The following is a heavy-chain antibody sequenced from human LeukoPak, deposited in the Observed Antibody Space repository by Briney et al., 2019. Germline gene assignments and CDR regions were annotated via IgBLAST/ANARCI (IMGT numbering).Heavy chain of an antibody. V-gene: IGHV3-53*01. CDR2: IYNRGNT. J-gene: IGHJ3*02. CDR3: AREVIYGAFDI. Sequence: GGSLRLSCAASGFTVSSNYMSWVRQAPGKGLEWVSVIYNRGNTYYADSVKGGFTISRDNSKNTLYLQMSSLRAEDTAVYYCAREVIYGAFDIWGQGTMVTVSS. CDR1: GFTVSSNY. D-gene: IGHD2/OR15-2a*01.